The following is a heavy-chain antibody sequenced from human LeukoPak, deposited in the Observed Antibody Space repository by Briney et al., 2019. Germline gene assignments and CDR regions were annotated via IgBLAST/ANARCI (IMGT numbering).Heavy chain of an antibody. CDR1: GYTFVSYD. CDR3: ARVGYYESSGYYEY. Sequence: GASVKVSCRASGYTFVSYDINWVRQATGQGLEWMGRINPNSGGTNYAQKFQGRVTMTRDTSISTVYMELSRLRSDDTAVYYCARVGYYESSGYYEYWGQGTLVTVSS. CDR2: INPNSGGT. D-gene: IGHD3-22*01. V-gene: IGHV1-2*06. J-gene: IGHJ4*02.